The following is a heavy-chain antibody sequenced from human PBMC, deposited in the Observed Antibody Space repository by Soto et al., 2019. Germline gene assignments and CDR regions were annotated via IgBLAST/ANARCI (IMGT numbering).Heavy chain of an antibody. CDR1: GGTFSSCA. D-gene: IGHD1-20*01. Sequence: SVEVSCKASGGTFSSCAISWVRQAPGQGLEGMGGIIPIFGTANYAQKFQGRVTITADDSTSTAYMELSSLRSEDTALYYCARLGGTFAITGLSPLEPAFDMGGQGPMVTVSS. J-gene: IGHJ3*02. CDR3: ARLGGTFAITGLSPLEPAFDM. CDR2: IIPIFGTA. V-gene: IGHV1-69*13.